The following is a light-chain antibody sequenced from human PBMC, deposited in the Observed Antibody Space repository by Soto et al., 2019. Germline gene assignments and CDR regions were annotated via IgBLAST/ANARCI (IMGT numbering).Light chain of an antibody. J-gene: IGLJ2*01. CDR1: SSNIGSNY. CDR2: RNN. V-gene: IGLV1-47*01. Sequence: QSVLTQPPSASGTPGQRVTISCSGSSSNIGSNYVYWYQQLPGTAPKLLIYRNNQRPSGVPDRFSCSKSGSSASLAISGLRSEDEADYYCAAWDDSLRGVVFGGGTKLSVL. CDR3: AAWDDSLRGVV.